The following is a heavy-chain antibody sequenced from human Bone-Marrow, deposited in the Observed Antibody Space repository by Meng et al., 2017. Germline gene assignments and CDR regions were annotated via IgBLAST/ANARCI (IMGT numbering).Heavy chain of an antibody. V-gene: IGHV3-33*03. CDR1: GFTFSSYG. Sequence: GESLKISCAASGFTFSSYGMHWVRQAPGKGLEWVAVIWYDGSNKYYADSVKGRFTISRDNAKNSLYLQMNSLRAEDTAVYYCARLFSSSWYLHYYYYYGMDVWGQGTTVTVSS. J-gene: IGHJ6*02. CDR2: IWYDGSNK. D-gene: IGHD6-13*01. CDR3: ARLFSSSWYLHYYYYYGMDV.